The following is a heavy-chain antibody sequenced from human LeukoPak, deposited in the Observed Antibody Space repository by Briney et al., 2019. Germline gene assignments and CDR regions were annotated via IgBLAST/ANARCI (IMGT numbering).Heavy chain of an antibody. Sequence: GASVKVSCKASGYTFTNYAIHWVRQAPGQRLEWMGWINAGHGNTKYSQEFQGRVTLTWTTSISTAYMELSSLKSEDTAVYFCARSGPISLRFWGQGTLVTVSS. CDR2: INAGHGNT. D-gene: IGHD2/OR15-2a*01. V-gene: IGHV1-3*01. J-gene: IGHJ4*02. CDR3: ARSGPISLRF. CDR1: GYTFTNYA.